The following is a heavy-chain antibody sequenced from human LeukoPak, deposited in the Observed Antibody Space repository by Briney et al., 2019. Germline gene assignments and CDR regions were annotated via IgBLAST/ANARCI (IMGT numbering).Heavy chain of an antibody. CDR2: IYYTGTT. D-gene: IGHD4-17*01. CDR1: GDSTNTYF. J-gene: IGHJ4*02. V-gene: IGHV4-59*01. Sequence: PSETLSLTCTISGDSTNTYFWSWIRQPPGKGLEWIGYIYYTGTTNYNPSLKSRVTISVDTSKNQFSLKVSSVTAADTGVYYCASKSTDHGELRFDYWGQGTLVTVS. CDR3: ASKSTDHGELRFDY.